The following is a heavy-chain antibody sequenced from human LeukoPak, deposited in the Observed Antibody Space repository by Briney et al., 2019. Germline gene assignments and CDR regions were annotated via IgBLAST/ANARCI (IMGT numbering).Heavy chain of an antibody. CDR3: AKEGDEFRGYLDV. D-gene: IGHD2-21*02. V-gene: IGHV3-33*06. CDR2: IHNDGTQG. CDR1: GFTFSRLG. Sequence: GPSLRLSCAASGFTFSRLGMQWVRQAPGKGLEWVAVIHNDGTQGQYGDSVKDRFTISKDNSQNTLYLQMNNLRDDDTGVYYCAKEGDEFRGYLDVRGKGTTVTVSS. J-gene: IGHJ6*03.